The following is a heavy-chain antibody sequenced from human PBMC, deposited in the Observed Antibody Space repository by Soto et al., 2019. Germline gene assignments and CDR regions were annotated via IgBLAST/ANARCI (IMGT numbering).Heavy chain of an antibody. CDR2: ISWNSGSI. D-gene: IGHD6-19*01. Sequence: PGGSLRLSCAASGFTFDDYAMHWVRQAPGKGLEWVSGISWNSGSIGYADSVKGRFTISRDNAKNSLYLQMNSLRAEDTALYYCVKVLGDSSGLVIHYWGQGTLVTVSS. J-gene: IGHJ4*02. CDR1: GFTFDDYA. CDR3: VKVLGDSSGLVIHY. V-gene: IGHV3-9*01.